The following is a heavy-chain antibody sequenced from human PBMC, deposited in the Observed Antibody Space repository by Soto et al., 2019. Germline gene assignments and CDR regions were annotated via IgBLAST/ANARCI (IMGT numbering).Heavy chain of an antibody. CDR1: GGTFSSYA. Sequence: SVKVSCKASGGTFSSYAISWVRQAPGQGLEWMGGIIPISGTANYAQKFQGRVTITADESTSTAYMELSSLRSEDTAVYYCARSQGSSTSLEIYYYYYYGMDVWGKGTTVTVSS. V-gene: IGHV1-69*13. CDR2: IIPISGTA. CDR3: ARSQGSSTSLEIYYYYYYGMDV. D-gene: IGHD2-2*01. J-gene: IGHJ6*04.